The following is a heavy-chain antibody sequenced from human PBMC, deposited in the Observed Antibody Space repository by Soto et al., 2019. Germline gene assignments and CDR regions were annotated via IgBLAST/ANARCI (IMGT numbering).Heavy chain of an antibody. J-gene: IGHJ6*02. Sequence: QVQLVQSGAEVKKPGSSVKVSCKASGGTFSSDAIGWVRQAPGQGLEWMGGITPIFHTPNYAQKFKGRLTITEDKPTSAVFMELSWLTSEDTCVYYCARNASTMSTCGEGQYYNYYGFDVWGQGITVTVSS. CDR3: ARNASTMSTCGEGQYYNYYGFDV. D-gene: IGHD3-10*01. CDR1: GGTFSSDA. V-gene: IGHV1-69*14. CDR2: ITPIFHTP.